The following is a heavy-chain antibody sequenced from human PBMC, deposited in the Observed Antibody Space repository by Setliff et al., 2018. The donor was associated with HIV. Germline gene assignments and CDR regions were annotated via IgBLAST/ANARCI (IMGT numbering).Heavy chain of an antibody. CDR2: IYYSGST. CDR3: ARLIHTGLLYFDY. CDR1: GGSISSYY. V-gene: IGHV4-59*01. D-gene: IGHD2-8*02. J-gene: IGHJ4*02. Sequence: PSETLSLTCTVSGGSISSYYWSWIRQPPGKGLEWIGYIYYSGSTNYNPSLKSRVTISVDTSKNQFSLKLSSVTAADTAVYYCARLIHTGLLYFDYWGLGKLVTVSS.